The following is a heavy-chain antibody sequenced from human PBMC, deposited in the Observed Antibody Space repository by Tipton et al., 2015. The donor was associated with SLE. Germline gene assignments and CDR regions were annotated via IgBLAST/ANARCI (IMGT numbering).Heavy chain of an antibody. CDR2: ISWNSGSI. D-gene: IGHD6-19*01. CDR1: GFTFDDYA. Sequence: SLRLSCAASGFTFDDYAMHWVRQAPGKGLEWVSGISWNSGSIGYADSVKGRFTISRDNAKNSLYLQMNSLRAEVTAVYYCASLIAVAGPDWGQGTLVTVSS. V-gene: IGHV3-9*01. J-gene: IGHJ4*02. CDR3: ASLIAVAGPD.